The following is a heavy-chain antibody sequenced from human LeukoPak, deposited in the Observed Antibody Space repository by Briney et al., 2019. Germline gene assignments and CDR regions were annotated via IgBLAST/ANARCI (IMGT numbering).Heavy chain of an antibody. CDR3: ASHYDSSGYYYLSGAFDI. J-gene: IGHJ3*02. Sequence: SETLSLTCAVSGGSISSGGYSWSWIRQPPGKGLEWIGYIYHSGSPYYNPSLKSRVTISVDRSKNQFSLKLSSVTAADTAVYYCASHYDSSGYYYLSGAFDIWGQGTMVTVSS. D-gene: IGHD3-22*01. CDR1: GGSISSGGYS. CDR2: IYHSGSP. V-gene: IGHV4-30-2*01.